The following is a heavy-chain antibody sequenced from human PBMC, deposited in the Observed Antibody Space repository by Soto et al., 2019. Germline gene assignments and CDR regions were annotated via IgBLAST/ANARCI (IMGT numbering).Heavy chain of an antibody. D-gene: IGHD3-10*01. CDR3: ARPGSGRYYGMDV. CDR2: IYYSGST. CDR1: GGSISSSSYY. J-gene: IGHJ6*02. Sequence: PSETLSLTCTVSGGSISSSSYYWGWIRQPPGKGLEWIGSIYYSGSTYYNPSLKSRVTISVDTSKNQFSLKLSSVTAADTAVYYCARPGSGRYYGMDVWGQGTTVTVSS. V-gene: IGHV4-39*01.